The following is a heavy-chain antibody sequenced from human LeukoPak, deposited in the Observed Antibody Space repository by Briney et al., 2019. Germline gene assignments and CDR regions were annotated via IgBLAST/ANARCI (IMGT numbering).Heavy chain of an antibody. V-gene: IGHV3-23*01. J-gene: IGHJ4*02. CDR1: GFTFSSYA. CDR2: ISGSGGST. Sequence: GGSLRLSCAASGFTFSSYAMSWVRQAPGEGLEWVSAISGSGGSTYYADSVKGRFTISRDNSKNTLYLQMDSLRAEDTAVYYCARRAGAYTHPYDYWGQGTLVTVS. CDR3: ARRAGAYTHPYDY. D-gene: IGHD3-16*01.